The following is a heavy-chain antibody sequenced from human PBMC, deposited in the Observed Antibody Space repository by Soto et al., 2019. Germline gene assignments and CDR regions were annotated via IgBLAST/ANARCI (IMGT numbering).Heavy chain of an antibody. CDR3: ARDYYASGSHDH. CDR2: IWYDGSNK. D-gene: IGHD3-10*01. V-gene: IGHV3-33*01. CDR1: GFTFSSYG. Sequence: PGGSLRLSCAASGFTFSSYGMHWVRQAPGKGLEWVAVIWYDGSNKYYADSVKGRFTISRDNSKNTLYLQMNSLRAEDTAVYYCARDYYASGSHDHWGQGTLVTVSS. J-gene: IGHJ4*02.